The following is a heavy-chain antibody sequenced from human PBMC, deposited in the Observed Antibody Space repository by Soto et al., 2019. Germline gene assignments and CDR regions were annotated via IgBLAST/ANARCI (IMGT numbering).Heavy chain of an antibody. D-gene: IGHD6-19*01. CDR1: GFSVSSKY. J-gene: IGHJ4*02. Sequence: EVQLVESGGGLIQPGGSLRLSYAASGFSVSSKYMTWVRQAPGKGLEWVSVIYGGGTTYYADSVKGRFTISRDNSKNTLYLQMNSLRAEDTAVYYCVQTTGWPGFDFWGQGTLVIVSS. V-gene: IGHV3-53*01. CDR3: VQTTGWPGFDF. CDR2: IYGGGTT.